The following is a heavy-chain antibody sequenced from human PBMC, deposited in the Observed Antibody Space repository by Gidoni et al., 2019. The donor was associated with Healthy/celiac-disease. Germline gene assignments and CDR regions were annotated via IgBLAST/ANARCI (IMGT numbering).Heavy chain of an antibody. D-gene: IGHD1-26*01. J-gene: IGHJ6*03. V-gene: IGHV3-23*01. Sequence: EVQLLESGGGLVQPGGSLRPSCAASGFTFSSYAMSWVRQAQGKGLDWVSAINGSGGSTYYADSVKGRCTISRDNSKNTLYLQMNSLRAEDTAVYYCAKDNSGSLDYYYYYMDVWGKGTTVTVSS. CDR1: GFTFSSYA. CDR3: AKDNSGSLDYYYYYMDV. CDR2: INGSGGST.